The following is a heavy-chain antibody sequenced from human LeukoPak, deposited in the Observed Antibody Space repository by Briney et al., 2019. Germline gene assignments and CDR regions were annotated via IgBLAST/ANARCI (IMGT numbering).Heavy chain of an antibody. J-gene: IGHJ6*04. D-gene: IGHD3-10*02. CDR1: GFTFSSYE. Sequence: GGSLRLSCAASGFTFSSYEMNWVRQAPGKGPEWVSYISSSGSTIYYADSVKGRFTISRDNAKNSLYLQMNSLRAEDTAVYYCAELGITMIGGAWGKGTTVTISS. CDR2: ISSSGSTI. V-gene: IGHV3-48*03. CDR3: AELGITMIGGA.